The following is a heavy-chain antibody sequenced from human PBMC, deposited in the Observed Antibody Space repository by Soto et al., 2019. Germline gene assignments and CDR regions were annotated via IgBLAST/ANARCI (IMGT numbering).Heavy chain of an antibody. CDR2: IYYSGTT. CDR1: GGSTRNYF. V-gene: IGHV4-59*01. J-gene: IGHJ5*02. CDR3: ARYVNPYDTAVWFDP. Sequence: QVQLQESGPGLVKPSETLSLTCTVSGGSTRNYFWSWIRQPPGKGLEWIGCIYYSGTTNYNSSLKIRGPISIDTSKNQFSLRLKSVTAADTAVYYCARYVNPYDTAVWFDPWGQGTLVTVSS. D-gene: IGHD3-9*01.